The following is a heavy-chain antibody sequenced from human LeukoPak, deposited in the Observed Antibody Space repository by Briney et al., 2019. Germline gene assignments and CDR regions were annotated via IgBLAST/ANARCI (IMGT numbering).Heavy chain of an antibody. CDR2: TYYRSKWYN. J-gene: IGHJ4*02. CDR3: ARDKGTSYLSSFDY. CDR1: GDSVSSNSAA. V-gene: IGHV6-1*01. Sequence: SQTLSLTCAISGDSVSSNSAAWNWIRQSPSRGLEWLGKTYYRSKWYNDYAISVKSRITINPDTSKNQFSLQLNSVTPEDTAVYYCARDKGTSYLSSFDYWGQGTLVTVSS. D-gene: IGHD6-6*01.